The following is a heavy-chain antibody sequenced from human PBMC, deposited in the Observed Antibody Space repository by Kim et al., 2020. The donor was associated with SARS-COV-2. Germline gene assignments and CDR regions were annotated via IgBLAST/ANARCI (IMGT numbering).Heavy chain of an antibody. Sequence: GGSLRLSCAASGFTFSSYSMNWVRQAPGKGLEWVSYISSSSSTIYYADSVKGRFTISRDNAKNSLYLQMNSLRDEDTAVYYCAITIPRLRYFDSPPGGMDVWGQGTTVTVSS. D-gene: IGHD3-9*01. CDR3: AITIPRLRYFDSPPGGMDV. J-gene: IGHJ6*02. CDR1: GFTFSSYS. CDR2: ISSSSSTI. V-gene: IGHV3-48*02.